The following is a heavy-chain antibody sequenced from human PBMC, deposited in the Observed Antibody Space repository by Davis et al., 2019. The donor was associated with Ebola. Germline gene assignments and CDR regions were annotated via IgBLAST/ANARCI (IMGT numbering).Heavy chain of an antibody. CDR2: ISAYNGNT. CDR3: ATMGYCSGGSCYPP. D-gene: IGHD2-15*01. CDR1: GYTFTSYG. J-gene: IGHJ5*02. Sequence: ASVKVSCKASGYTFTSYGISWVRQAPGQGLEWMGWISAYNGNTNYAQKLQGRVTMTTDTSTSTAYMELSSLRSEDTAVYYCATMGYCSGGSCYPPWGQGTLVTVSS. V-gene: IGHV1-18*01.